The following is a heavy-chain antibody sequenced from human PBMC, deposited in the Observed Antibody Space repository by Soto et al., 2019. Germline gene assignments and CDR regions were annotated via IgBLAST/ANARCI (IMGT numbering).Heavy chain of an antibody. V-gene: IGHV5-10-1*01. CDR2: IDPSDSYT. J-gene: IGHJ6*02. CDR3: ARPPWDTAMVSDPQKGEVDV. CDR1: GGRCVSYG. D-gene: IGHD5-18*01. Sequence: RIWYRGSGGRCVSYGSSWVRKITGKGLEWMGRIDPSDSYTNYSPSFQGHVTISADKSISTAYLQWSSLRASDTAMYYCARPPWDTAMVSDPQKGEVDVWGQGTTVTGSS.